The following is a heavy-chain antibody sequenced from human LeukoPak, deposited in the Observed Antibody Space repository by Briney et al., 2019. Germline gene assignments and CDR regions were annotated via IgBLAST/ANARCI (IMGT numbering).Heavy chain of an antibody. V-gene: IGHV3-21*01. CDR3: ARISGSYYFDY. Sequence: GGSLRLSCAASGFTFSRYSMNWVRQAPGKGLEWVSSISISSNYIYYPDSLKGRFTISRDNAKNSLYLQMNSLRAEDTAVYYCARISGSYYFDYWGQGTLVTVSS. D-gene: IGHD1-26*01. J-gene: IGHJ4*02. CDR2: ISISSNYI. CDR1: GFTFSRYS.